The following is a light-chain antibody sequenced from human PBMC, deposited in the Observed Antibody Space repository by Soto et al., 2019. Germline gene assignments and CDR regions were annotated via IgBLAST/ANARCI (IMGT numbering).Light chain of an antibody. J-gene: IGLJ1*01. Sequence: QSVLNQAASVFGSPGQSLTISCTGTSSEFGGYNYVSWYQQHPGKAPKLMIYDVSNRPSGVSNRFSGSKSGNTASLTISGLQAEDEADYYCSSYTSSSSLAVVRTGTKVNVL. CDR1: SSEFGGYNY. CDR3: SSYTSSSSLAV. CDR2: DVS. V-gene: IGLV2-14*01.